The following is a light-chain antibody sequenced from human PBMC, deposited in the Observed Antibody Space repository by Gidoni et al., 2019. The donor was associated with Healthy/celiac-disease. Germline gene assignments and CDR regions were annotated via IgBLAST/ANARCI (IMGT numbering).Light chain of an antibody. CDR3: QQYDNLPFT. CDR2: DAS. V-gene: IGKV1-33*01. J-gene: IGKJ3*01. CDR1: QDISNY. Sequence: DIQMTQSPSSLSASVGDRVTITCQASQDISNYLNWYQQKPGKAPKLLIYDASNLETGVPSRFSGSGSGTDFTFTISSLQPEVIATYYCQQYDNLPFTFGPXTKVDIK.